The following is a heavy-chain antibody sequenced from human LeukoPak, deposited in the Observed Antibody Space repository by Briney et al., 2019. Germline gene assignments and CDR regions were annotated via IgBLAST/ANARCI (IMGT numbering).Heavy chain of an antibody. CDR2: ICGNGAGT. CDR1: GFTFSSYA. V-gene: IGHV3-23*01. CDR3: AKSGARNYFDY. D-gene: IGHD1-26*01. J-gene: IGHJ4*02. Sequence: QPGGSLRLSCAASGFTFSSYAMSWVRQAPGRGLEWVSSICGNGAGTYYASSVKGRFTISRNNTKNTLYLQMNSLRAEDTALYYCAKSGARNYFDYWGQGTLVTVSS.